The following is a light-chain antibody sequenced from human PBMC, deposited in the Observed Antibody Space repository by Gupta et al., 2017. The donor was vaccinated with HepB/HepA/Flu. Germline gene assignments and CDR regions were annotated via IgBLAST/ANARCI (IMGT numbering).Light chain of an antibody. CDR2: KTN. Sequence: QSVLTQPRSASGTPGQRITIACSGSSSNIGTNYVDWYKQLPGTAPQLLIYKTNQRPPSVLYRFSCSKPSTSASLAISGLRSDDEVDYYCAAWDDSVSGPVFGGGTKLTV. CDR1: SSNIGTNY. CDR3: AAWDDSVSGPV. J-gene: IGLJ3*02. V-gene: IGLV1-47*01.